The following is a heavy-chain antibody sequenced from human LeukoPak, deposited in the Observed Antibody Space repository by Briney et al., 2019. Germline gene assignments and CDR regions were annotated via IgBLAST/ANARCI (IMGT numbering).Heavy chain of an antibody. D-gene: IGHD3-22*01. V-gene: IGHV1-69*05. J-gene: IGHJ6*03. CDR2: IIPIFGTA. Sequence: ASVKVSCKDSGGTFSSYAISWVRQAPGQGLEWMGGIIPIFGTANYAQKFQGRVTITTDESTSTAYMELSSLRSEDTAVYYCARGIPYARKVVVITLHYYYYYMDVWGKGTTVTVSS. CDR1: GGTFSSYA. CDR3: ARGIPYARKVVVITLHYYYYYMDV.